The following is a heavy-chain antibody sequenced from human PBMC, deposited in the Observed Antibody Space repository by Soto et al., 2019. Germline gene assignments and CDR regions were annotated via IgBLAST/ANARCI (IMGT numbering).Heavy chain of an antibody. CDR2: IIPIFSIA. J-gene: IGHJ2*01. Sequence: ASVKVSCKASGGTFTSYTISWVRQAPGQGLEWMGRIIPIFSIANYAQKLQGRVTLTVDKSTSTVFMELSSLGSEDTAVYYCASQPDRYYYDTSGYWYFDLWGRGTLVTVSS. CDR3: ASQPDRYYYDTSGYWYFDL. V-gene: IGHV1-69*02. D-gene: IGHD3-22*01. CDR1: GGTFTSYT.